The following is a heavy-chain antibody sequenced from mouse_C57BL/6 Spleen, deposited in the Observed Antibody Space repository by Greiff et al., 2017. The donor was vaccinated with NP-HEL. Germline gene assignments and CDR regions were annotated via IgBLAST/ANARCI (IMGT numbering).Heavy chain of an antibody. J-gene: IGHJ2*01. CDR3: ASYYYGSFYYFDY. CDR2: IYPRSGNT. CDR1: GYTFTSYG. Sequence: VMLVESGAELARPGASVKLSCKASGYTFTSYGISWVKQRTGQGLEWIGEIYPRSGNTYYNEKFKGKATLTADKSSSTAYMELRSLTSEDSAVYFCASYYYGSFYYFDYWGQGTTLTVSS. D-gene: IGHD1-1*01. V-gene: IGHV1-81*01.